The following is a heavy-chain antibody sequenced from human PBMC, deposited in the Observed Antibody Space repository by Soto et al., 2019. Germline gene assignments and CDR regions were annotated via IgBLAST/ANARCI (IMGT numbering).Heavy chain of an antibody. CDR3: ARGRHSSGWYPLDY. Sequence: GGSLRLSCAASGFTFSIHVMHWVRQAPGKGLEWVAVILFDASKEYYADSVKGRFTISRDNSKNTMYLEMSSLRAEDTAVYFCARGRHSSGWYPLDYWGQGILVTVSS. V-gene: IGHV3-30-3*01. D-gene: IGHD6-19*01. CDR1: GFTFSIHV. CDR2: ILFDASKE. J-gene: IGHJ4*02.